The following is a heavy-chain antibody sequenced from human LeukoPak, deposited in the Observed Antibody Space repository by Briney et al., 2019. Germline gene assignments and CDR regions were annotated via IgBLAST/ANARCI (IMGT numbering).Heavy chain of an antibody. Sequence: SETLSLTCTVSGGSISSYYWSWIRQPPGKGLEWIGYIYYSGSTNYNPSLKSRVTISVDTSKNQFSLKLSSVTAADTAVYYCASGYDSNFDYWGRGTLVTVSS. J-gene: IGHJ4*02. CDR3: ASGYDSNFDY. CDR2: IYYSGST. V-gene: IGHV4-59*01. D-gene: IGHD5-12*01. CDR1: GGSISSYY.